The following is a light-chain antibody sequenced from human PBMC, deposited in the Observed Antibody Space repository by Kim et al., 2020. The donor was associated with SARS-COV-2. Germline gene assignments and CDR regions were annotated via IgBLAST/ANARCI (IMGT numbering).Light chain of an antibody. CDR3: QKYNSSPLT. Sequence: AAVGDTVSYYCREGKGISIYVAWYQQKPGQAPKLLIFAASRLPSGVPHSFSGSGSGTDFTLTISSLQPEDFATYYCQKYNSSPLTFGQGTRLDIK. V-gene: IGKV1-27*01. J-gene: IGKJ5*01. CDR2: AAS. CDR1: KGISIY.